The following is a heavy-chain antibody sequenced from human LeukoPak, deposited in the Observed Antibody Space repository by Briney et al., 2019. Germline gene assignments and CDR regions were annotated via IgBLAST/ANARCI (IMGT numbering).Heavy chain of an antibody. D-gene: IGHD2-15*01. CDR2: IYYSGRT. Sequence: PSDTLSLTCTVSGGSISSSSYYWVCIRQPPGKGLEWIGSIYYSGRTYYNLSLKSRVTISVHTSKNDFSLKLRSVPAAHAAVYYCARHARCSGGSCYGFDPWGQGTLVTVSS. CDR1: GGSISSSSYY. V-gene: IGHV4-39*01. J-gene: IGHJ5*02. CDR3: ARHARCSGGSCYGFDP.